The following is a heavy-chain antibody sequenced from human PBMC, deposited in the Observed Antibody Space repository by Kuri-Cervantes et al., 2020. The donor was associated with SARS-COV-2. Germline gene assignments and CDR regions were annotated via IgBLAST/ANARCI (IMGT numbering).Heavy chain of an antibody. CDR3: ARDGYSYGLGPRGAFDI. J-gene: IGHJ3*02. V-gene: IGHV3-30*03. Sequence: GESLKISCAASGFTFSSYAMSWVRQAPGKGLEWVAVIYYDGSNKYYADSVKGRFSISRDNSKNTLYLQMNSLRAEDTAVYYCARDGYSYGLGPRGAFDIWGQGTMVTVSS. CDR2: IYYDGSNK. CDR1: GFTFSSYA. D-gene: IGHD5-18*01.